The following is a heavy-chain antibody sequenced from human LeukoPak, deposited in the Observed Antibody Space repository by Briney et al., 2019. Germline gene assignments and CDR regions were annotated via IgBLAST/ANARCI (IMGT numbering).Heavy chain of an antibody. CDR3: ARGVITFGGDGIFDI. CDR2: INPNSGGT. Sequence: ASVEVSCKASGYTFTGYYMHWVRQAPGQGLEWMGWINPNSGGTNYAQKFQGRVTMTRDTSISTAYMELSRLRSDDTAVYYCARGVITFGGDGIFDIWGQGTMVTVSS. CDR1: GYTFTGYY. J-gene: IGHJ3*02. D-gene: IGHD3-16*01. V-gene: IGHV1-2*02.